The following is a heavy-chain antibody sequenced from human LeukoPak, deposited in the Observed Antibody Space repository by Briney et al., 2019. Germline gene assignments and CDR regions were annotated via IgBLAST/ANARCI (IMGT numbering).Heavy chain of an antibody. CDR3: GRGFSIVPAGIPDY. D-gene: IGHD2-2*02. CDR1: GFTFGSYW. V-gene: IGHV3-74*01. Sequence: GGSLRLSCAASGFTFGSYWMHWVRQAPGKGLVWVSRINTDGGSTIYADSVKGRFTISRDNAKNTLYLQMNSLRAEDTAVYYCGRGFSIVPAGIPDYWGLGTLVTVSS. J-gene: IGHJ4*02. CDR2: INTDGGST.